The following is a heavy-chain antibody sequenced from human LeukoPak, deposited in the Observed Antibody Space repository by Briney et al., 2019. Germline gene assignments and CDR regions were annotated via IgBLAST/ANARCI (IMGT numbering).Heavy chain of an antibody. CDR1: GFTFSSYG. Sequence: PGGSLRLSCAASGFTFSSYGMHWVRQAPGKGLEWVAFIRYDGSNKYYVDSVKGRFTISRDNSKNTLYLQMNSLRAEDTAVYYCAKDREYDFWSGYFDYWGQGTLVTVSS. V-gene: IGHV3-30*02. J-gene: IGHJ4*02. CDR2: IRYDGSNK. D-gene: IGHD3-3*01. CDR3: AKDREYDFWSGYFDY.